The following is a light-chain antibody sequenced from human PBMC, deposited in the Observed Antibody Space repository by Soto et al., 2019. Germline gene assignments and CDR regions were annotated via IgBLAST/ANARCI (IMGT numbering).Light chain of an antibody. Sequence: EIVLTQSPGTLSLSPGERATLSCRASQSVSSSYLAWYQQKPGQAPRLLIYGASSSATGIPDRFSGSWSGTDLTLTISRLETEDFAMYYCQQYGSPGATWTFGQGTKVEIK. J-gene: IGKJ1*01. CDR3: QQYGSPGATWT. CDR1: QSVSSSY. V-gene: IGKV3-20*01. CDR2: GAS.